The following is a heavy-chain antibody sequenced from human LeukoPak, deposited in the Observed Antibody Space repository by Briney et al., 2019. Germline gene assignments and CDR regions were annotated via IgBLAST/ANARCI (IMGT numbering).Heavy chain of an antibody. Sequence: GGSLRLSCAASGFTFSNYWMSWVRQAPGKGLEWVANIKHDGSEKYYVDSVKRRFTISRDNARNSVYLQMNSLRAEDTAVYYCARDGSGSLDYWGQGTLVTVSS. D-gene: IGHD3-10*01. V-gene: IGHV3-7*01. CDR1: GFTFSNYW. CDR2: IKHDGSEK. CDR3: ARDGSGSLDY. J-gene: IGHJ4*02.